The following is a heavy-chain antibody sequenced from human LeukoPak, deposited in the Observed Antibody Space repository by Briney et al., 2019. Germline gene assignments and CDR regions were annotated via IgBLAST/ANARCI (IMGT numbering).Heavy chain of an antibody. CDR3: ARSEINDYNRY. D-gene: IGHD3-10*01. J-gene: IGHJ4*02. V-gene: IGHV4-38-2*01. CDR1: GYSIRSGYH. Sequence: PSETLSLTCSVSGYSIRSGYHWAWIRQSPGKGLEWLGSIYQSGSTYDNPSLKSRVTMSVDTSRNQFSLSMRHVTAADTAVYYCARSEINDYNRYWGQGITVIVSS. CDR2: IYQSGST.